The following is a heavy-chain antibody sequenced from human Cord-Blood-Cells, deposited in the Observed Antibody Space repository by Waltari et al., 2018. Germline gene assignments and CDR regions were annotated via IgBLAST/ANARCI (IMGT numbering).Heavy chain of an antibody. CDR2: IYSGGST. D-gene: IGHD3-10*01. CDR3: ARGKSGSYYSAEYFQH. CDR1: GFTVTRNY. V-gene: IGHV3-53*01. J-gene: IGHJ1*01. Sequence: EVQLVASGGGLIQPGGSLRLSCAASGFTVTRNYMSWVRQAPGKGLEWVSVIYSGGSTYYADSVKGRFTISRDNSKNTLYLQMNSLRAEDTAVYYCARGKSGSYYSAEYFQHWGQGTLVTVSS.